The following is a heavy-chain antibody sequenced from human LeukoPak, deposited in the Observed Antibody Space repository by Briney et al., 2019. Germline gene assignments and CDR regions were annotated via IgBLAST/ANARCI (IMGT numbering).Heavy chain of an antibody. J-gene: IGHJ3*02. V-gene: IGHV4-59*08. CDR3: ARYKRWDIGATDYFAFDI. Sequence: SETLSLTCTVSGGSISSYYWSWIRQPPGKGLEWIGYIYYSGSTNYNPSLKSRVTISVDTSKNQFSLKLSSVTAADTAVYYCARYKRWDIGATDYFAFDIWGQGTMATVSS. CDR2: IYYSGST. D-gene: IGHD5-12*01. CDR1: GGSISSYY.